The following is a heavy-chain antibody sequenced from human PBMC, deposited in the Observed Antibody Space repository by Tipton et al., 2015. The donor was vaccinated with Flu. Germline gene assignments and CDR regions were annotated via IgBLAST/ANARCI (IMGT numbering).Heavy chain of an antibody. CDR2: IDDSGST. D-gene: IGHD4-11*01. J-gene: IGHJ5*02. Sequence: TLSLTCAVYGGSFSGYYWSWIRQPPGKGLEWIGEIDDSGSTNYNPSLKSRVTISVDTSKNQFYLEMRSVTAADKAVYYCARRDFSNYVSDPKNWFDRWGQGTLVTVSS. CDR1: GGSFSGYY. CDR3: ARRDFSNYVSDPKNWFDR. V-gene: IGHV4-34*01.